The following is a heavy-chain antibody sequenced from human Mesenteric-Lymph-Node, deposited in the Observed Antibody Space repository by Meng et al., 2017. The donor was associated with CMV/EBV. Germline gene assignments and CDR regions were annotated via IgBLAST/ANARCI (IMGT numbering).Heavy chain of an antibody. CDR1: GFTFSSDW. Sequence: GSLRLSCAASGFTFSSDWMDWVRQAPGKGLEWVANIKEDGSEKYYVDSVKGRFTISRDNAKNLLYLQMNSLRSDDTAIYYCARSLNYWGQGTLVTVSS. J-gene: IGHJ4*02. V-gene: IGHV3-7*01. CDR3: ARSLNY. CDR2: IKEDGSEK.